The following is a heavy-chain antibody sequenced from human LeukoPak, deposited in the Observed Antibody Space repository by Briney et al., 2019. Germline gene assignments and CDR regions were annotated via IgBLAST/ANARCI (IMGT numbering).Heavy chain of an antibody. J-gene: IGHJ4*02. D-gene: IGHD3-9*01. CDR1: GGSISSYY. Sequence: SETLSLTCTVSGGSISSYYWGWIRQPPGKGLEWIGNIFYSGSTYYGPSLKSRLTISLDTSRNQFSLKLNSVTAADTAVYYCARSGGKRLRYFDWLLYFDYWGQGTLVTVSS. V-gene: IGHV4-59*12. CDR2: IFYSGST. CDR3: ARSGGKRLRYFDWLLYFDY.